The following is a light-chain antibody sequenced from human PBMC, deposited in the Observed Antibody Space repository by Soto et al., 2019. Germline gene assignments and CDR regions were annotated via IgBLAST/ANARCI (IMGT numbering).Light chain of an antibody. CDR3: QQYSNWPRT. Sequence: EILMTQSPATVSVSPGERVTLSCRASQSVSSYLVWYQQKPGQAPRLLIFGASTRATGIPARFSGSGSGTEFTLTISSLQSEDFAVYYCQQYSNWPRTFGQGTKVEIK. V-gene: IGKV3-15*01. J-gene: IGKJ1*01. CDR1: QSVSSY. CDR2: GAS.